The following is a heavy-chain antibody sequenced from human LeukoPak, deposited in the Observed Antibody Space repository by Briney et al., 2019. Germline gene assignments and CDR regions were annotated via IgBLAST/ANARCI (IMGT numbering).Heavy chain of an antibody. J-gene: IGHJ4*02. CDR2: IYYSGST. D-gene: IGHD3-22*01. CDR1: GGSISSSSYY. Sequence: PSETLSLTCTVSGGSISSSSYYWGWIRQPPGKGLEWIGYIYYSGSTYYNPSLKSRVTISVDTSKNQFSLKLSSVTAADTAVYYCARFNPNYYDSSGYLYYFDYWGQGTLVTVSS. CDR3: ARFNPNYYDSSGYLYYFDY. V-gene: IGHV4-31*03.